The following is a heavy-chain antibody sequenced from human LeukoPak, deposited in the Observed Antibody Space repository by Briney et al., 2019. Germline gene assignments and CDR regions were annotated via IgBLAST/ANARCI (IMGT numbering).Heavy chain of an antibody. CDR1: GGSISSYY. V-gene: IGHV4-59*01. J-gene: IGHJ6*02. CDR3: AREGLEDDYYGMDV. CDR2: IYYSGST. Sequence: SETLSLTCTVSGGSISSYYWSWIRQPPGKGLEWIGYIYYSGSTNYNPPLKSRVTISVDTSKNQFSLKLSSVTAADTAVYYCAREGLEDDYYGMDVWGQGTTVTVSS.